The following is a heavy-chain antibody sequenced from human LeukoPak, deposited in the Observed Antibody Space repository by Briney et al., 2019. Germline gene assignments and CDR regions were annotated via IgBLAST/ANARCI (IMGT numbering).Heavy chain of an antibody. CDR2: MNPNSGNT. CDR1: GYTFISYD. V-gene: IGHV1-8*01. CDR3: AREDALWFGELLFDAFDI. J-gene: IGHJ3*02. Sequence: ASVKVSCKASGYTFISYDINWVRQATGQGLEWMGWMNPNSGNTGYAQKFQGRVTMTRNTSISTAYMELSSLRSEDTAVYYCAREDALWFGELLFDAFDIWGQGTMVTVSS. D-gene: IGHD3-10*01.